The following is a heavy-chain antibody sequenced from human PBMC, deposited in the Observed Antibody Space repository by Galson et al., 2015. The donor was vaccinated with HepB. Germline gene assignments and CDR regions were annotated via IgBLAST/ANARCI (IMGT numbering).Heavy chain of an antibody. Sequence: SLRLSCAASGFTFSGSAIHWVRQASGKGLEWVGRIRSKARNYATEYAAALKGRFTISRDDSKNTAYLHMIGLKTEDTAVYYCTRLGDFSGYSSSWGQGTLVTVSS. V-gene: IGHV3-73*01. J-gene: IGHJ4*02. CDR1: GFTFSGSA. CDR3: TRLGDFSGYSSS. D-gene: IGHD6-19*01. CDR2: IRSKARNYAT.